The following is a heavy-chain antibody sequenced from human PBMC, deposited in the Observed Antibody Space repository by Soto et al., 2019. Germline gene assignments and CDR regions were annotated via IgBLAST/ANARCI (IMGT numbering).Heavy chain of an antibody. CDR1: GGSFSGYY. CDR3: AVGLNWFDP. Sequence: QVQLQQWGAGLLKPSETLSLTCAVYGGSFSGYYWTWIRQSPGKGLEWIGEINHSGSTNYNPSLKSRVTISIDTSKNQFSLMLSSVTAADTAIYYCAVGLNWFDPWGQGTLVTVSS. CDR2: INHSGST. V-gene: IGHV4-34*01. J-gene: IGHJ5*02.